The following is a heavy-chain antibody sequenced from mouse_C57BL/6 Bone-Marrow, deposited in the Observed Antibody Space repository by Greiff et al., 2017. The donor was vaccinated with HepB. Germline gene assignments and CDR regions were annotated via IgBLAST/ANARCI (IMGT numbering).Heavy chain of an antibody. CDR2: IHPNGGST. D-gene: IGHD1-2*01. J-gene: IGHJ4*01. CDR3: ARSTLRPYYYAMDY. V-gene: IGHV1-64*01. CDR1: GYTFTSYW. Sequence: VQLQQPGAELVKPGASVKLSCKASGYTFTSYWMHWVKQRPGQGLEWIGMIHPNGGSTNYNEKFKSKATLTVDKSSSTAYMQLSSLTSEDSAVYYCARSTLRPYYYAMDYWGQGTSVTVSS.